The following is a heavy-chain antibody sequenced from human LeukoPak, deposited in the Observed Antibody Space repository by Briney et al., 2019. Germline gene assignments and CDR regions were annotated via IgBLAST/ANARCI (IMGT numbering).Heavy chain of an antibody. J-gene: IGHJ6*02. CDR3: ARADMVPYGMDV. CDR1: GGSISSGGYH. Sequence: SQTLSLTCTVSGGSISSGGYHWSWIRQHPGKGLEWIGYIYYSGSTYYNPSLKSRVTISVDTSKNQFSLELSSVTAADTAVYYCARADMVPYGMDVWGQGTTVTVSS. V-gene: IGHV4-31*03. CDR2: IYYSGST. D-gene: IGHD3-10*01.